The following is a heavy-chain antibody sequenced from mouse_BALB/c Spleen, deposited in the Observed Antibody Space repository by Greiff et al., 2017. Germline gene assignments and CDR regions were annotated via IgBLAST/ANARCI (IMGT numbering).Heavy chain of an antibody. V-gene: IGHV14-3*02. Sequence: EVQLQQSGAELVKPGASVKLSCTASGFTITDTYMHWVKQRPEQGLEWIGRIDPANGNTKYDPKFQGKATITADTSSNTAYLQLSSLTSEDTAVYYCARYSYAMDYWGQGTSVTVSS. CDR2: IDPANGNT. J-gene: IGHJ4*01. CDR3: ARYSYAMDY. CDR1: GFTITDTY.